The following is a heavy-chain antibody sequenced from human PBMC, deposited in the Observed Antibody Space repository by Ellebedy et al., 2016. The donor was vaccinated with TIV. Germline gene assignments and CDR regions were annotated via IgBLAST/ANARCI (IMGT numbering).Heavy chain of an antibody. CDR3: ARGYYYDSSGYPTASLEYYFDY. V-gene: IGHV1-8*01. CDR1: GYTFTSYD. D-gene: IGHD3-22*01. CDR2: MNPNSGNT. J-gene: IGHJ4*02. Sequence: AASVKVSCKASGYTFTSYDINWVRQATGQGLEWMGWMNPNSGNTGYAQKFQGRVTMTRNTSISTAYMELSSLRSEETAVYSCARGYYYDSSGYPTASLEYYFDYWGQGTLVTVSS.